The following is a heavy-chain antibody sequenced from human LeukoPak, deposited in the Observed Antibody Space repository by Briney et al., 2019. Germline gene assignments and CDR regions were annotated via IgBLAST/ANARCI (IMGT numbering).Heavy chain of an antibody. Sequence: GGSLRLSCAASGFTFSSYGMHWVRQAPGKGLEWVAVIWYDGSNKYYADSVKGRFTISRDNSKNTLYLQMNSLRAEDTAVYYCAKDSVGYDEGDAFDIWGQGTMVTVSS. CDR1: GFTFSSYG. CDR2: IWYDGSNK. J-gene: IGHJ3*02. D-gene: IGHD5-12*01. V-gene: IGHV3-33*06. CDR3: AKDSVGYDEGDAFDI.